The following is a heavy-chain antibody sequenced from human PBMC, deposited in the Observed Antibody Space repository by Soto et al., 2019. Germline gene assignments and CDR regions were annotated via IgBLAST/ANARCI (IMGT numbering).Heavy chain of an antibody. CDR1: GFTFSNFA. J-gene: IGHJ6*02. CDR3: AKGFGDYYYGMDV. CDR2: IRGSGGST. Sequence: PGGSLRRSCAASGFTFSNFAMSWVRQAPGKGLEWVSSIRGSGGSTYYADSVKGRFTISRDNSKNTLYLQMNSLRAEDTAVYYCAKGFGDYYYGMDVWGQGTTVTVSS. D-gene: IGHD2-15*01. V-gene: IGHV3-23*01.